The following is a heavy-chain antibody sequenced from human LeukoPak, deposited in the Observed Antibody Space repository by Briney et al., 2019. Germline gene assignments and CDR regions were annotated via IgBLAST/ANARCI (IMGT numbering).Heavy chain of an antibody. CDR2: IHTSGNT. J-gene: IGHJ6*03. CDR3: ARDPGIMVRGSRRGYDGNYYYMDV. V-gene: IGHV4-4*07. CDR1: GGSINSY. Sequence: PSETLSLTCTVSGGSINSYWSWIRQPAGKGLEWIGHIHTSGNTNYNSSLKSRVTISVDTSKNQFSLKLGSVTAADTAVYYCARDPGIMVRGSRRGYDGNYYYMDVWGKGTTVTISS. D-gene: IGHD3-10*01.